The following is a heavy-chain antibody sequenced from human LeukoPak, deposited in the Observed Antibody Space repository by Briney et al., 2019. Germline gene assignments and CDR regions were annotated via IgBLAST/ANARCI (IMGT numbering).Heavy chain of an antibody. V-gene: IGHV4-38-2*01. CDR3: ARRYCSSTSCYTLGWFDP. CDR2: IYHSGST. Sequence: SETLSLTCAVSGYSISSGYYWGWIRQPPGKGLEWIGSIYHSGSTYYNPSLKSRVTISVDTSKNQSSLKLSSVTAADTAVYYCARRYCSSTSCYTLGWFDPWGQGTLVTVSS. D-gene: IGHD2-2*02. CDR1: GYSISSGYY. J-gene: IGHJ5*02.